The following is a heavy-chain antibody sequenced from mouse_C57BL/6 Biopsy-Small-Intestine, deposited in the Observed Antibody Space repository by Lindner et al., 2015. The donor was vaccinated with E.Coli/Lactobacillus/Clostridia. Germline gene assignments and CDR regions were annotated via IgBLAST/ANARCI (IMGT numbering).Heavy chain of an antibody. D-gene: IGHD1-1*01. J-gene: IGHJ1*03. CDR1: GFTFSSYA. CDR3: TREWYYYGSGYGYFDV. Sequence: VQLQESGEGLVKPGGSLKLSCAASGFTFSSYAMSWVRQTPEKRLEWVAYISSGGDYIYYADTVKGRFTISRDNARNTLYLQMRSLKSEDTAMYYCTREWYYYGSGYGYFDVWGTGTTVTVSS. V-gene: IGHV5-9-1*02. CDR2: ISSGGDYI.